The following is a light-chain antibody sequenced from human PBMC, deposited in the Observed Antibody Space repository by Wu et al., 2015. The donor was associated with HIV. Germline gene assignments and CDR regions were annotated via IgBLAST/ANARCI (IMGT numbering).Light chain of an antibody. Sequence: AIQLTQSPSSLSASVGDRVTITCRAGQDISSALAWYQQKPGNAPKLLIYDASSLESGVPSRFSGSGSGTDFTLTISSLQSDDFATYYCQQFKSYPRTFGQGTK. CDR3: QQFKSYPRT. V-gene: IGKV1-13*02. CDR1: QDISSA. J-gene: IGKJ1*01. CDR2: DAS.